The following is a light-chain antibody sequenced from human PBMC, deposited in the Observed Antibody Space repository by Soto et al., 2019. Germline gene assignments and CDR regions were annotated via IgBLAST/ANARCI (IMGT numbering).Light chain of an antibody. V-gene: IGKV1-5*01. CDR3: QQYNSFIFT. J-gene: IGKJ3*01. CDR2: DAS. Sequence: DIQMTQSPSTLSASVGDRVTITCRASQSISSWLAWYQQKPGKAPKLLIYDASSLESGVPSRFSGSGSGTEFTLTISSLQPDDFATYYCQQYNSFIFTFGPGPKVDI. CDR1: QSISSW.